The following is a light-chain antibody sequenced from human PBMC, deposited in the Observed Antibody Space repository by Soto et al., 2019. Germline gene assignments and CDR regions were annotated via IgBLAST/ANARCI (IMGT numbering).Light chain of an antibody. CDR3: QQYKSYSRT. CDR1: QSISTW. CDR2: KAS. Sequence: DIQMTQSPSTLSASVGDRVTITCRASQSISTWLAWYQQKPGKAPKVLIYKASSLESGVPSRFSGRGSGTEFTLTISSLQPDDFATYYCQQYKSYSRTFGQGTKVEIK. J-gene: IGKJ1*01. V-gene: IGKV1-5*03.